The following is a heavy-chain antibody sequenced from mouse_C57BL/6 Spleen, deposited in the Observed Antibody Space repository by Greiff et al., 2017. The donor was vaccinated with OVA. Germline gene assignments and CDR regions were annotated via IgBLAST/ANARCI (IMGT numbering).Heavy chain of an antibody. CDR1: GYTFTSYW. J-gene: IGHJ2*01. CDR2: IAPNSGGT. V-gene: IGHV1-72*01. Sequence: VQLQASGAELVKPGASVKLSCKASGYTFTSYWMHWVKQRPGRGLEWIGRIAPNSGGTKYNEKFKSKAPLTVDKPSSTAYMQLSSLTSEDSAVYYCAREVATVVPETYYFDYWGQGTTLTVSS. D-gene: IGHD1-1*01. CDR3: AREVATVVPETYYFDY.